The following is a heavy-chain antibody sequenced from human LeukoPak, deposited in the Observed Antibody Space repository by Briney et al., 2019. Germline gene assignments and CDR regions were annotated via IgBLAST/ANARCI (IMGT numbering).Heavy chain of an antibody. V-gene: IGHV3-30*02. Sequence: DSVKGRFIISRDNSKNTLYLQMNSLGAEDTAVYYCAKHDFYGSGSLGSHWGQGTLVTVSS. CDR3: AKHDFYGSGSLGSH. J-gene: IGHJ4*02. D-gene: IGHD3-10*01.